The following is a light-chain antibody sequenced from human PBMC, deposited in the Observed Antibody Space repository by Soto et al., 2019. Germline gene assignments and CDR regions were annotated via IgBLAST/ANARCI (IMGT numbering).Light chain of an antibody. CDR1: QSISTF. Sequence: DIPMTQSPSSLSASVGDRVTITCRASQSISTFVNWYQQKPGKAPKLLIFAASNLQSGVPSRFSGGGSGTDFTTTTTTLQPEDFATYYCHQRYNTPPITFGQGTRLEIK. J-gene: IGKJ5*01. CDR2: AAS. CDR3: HQRYNTPPIT. V-gene: IGKV1-39*01.